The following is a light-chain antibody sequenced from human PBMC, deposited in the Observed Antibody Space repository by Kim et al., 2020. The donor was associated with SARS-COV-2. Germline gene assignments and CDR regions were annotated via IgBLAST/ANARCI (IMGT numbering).Light chain of an antibody. CDR1: SLRSYY. CDR3: NSRDSSSNLVV. Sequence: SSELTQDPAVSVALGQTVRITCQGDSLRSYYASWYQQKPGQAPVLVIYGKNNRPSGIPDRFSGSSSGNTASLTITGAQAEDEADYYCNSRDSSSNLVVLGGGTQLTV. CDR2: GKN. V-gene: IGLV3-19*01. J-gene: IGLJ2*01.